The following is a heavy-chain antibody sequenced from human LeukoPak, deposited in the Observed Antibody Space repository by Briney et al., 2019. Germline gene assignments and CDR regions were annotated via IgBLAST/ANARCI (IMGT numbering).Heavy chain of an antibody. V-gene: IGHV3-11*04. J-gene: IGHJ4*02. CDR1: GGSISSDHYY. CDR2: ISGSGSVI. CDR3: SRDPRPCDY. Sequence: LSLTCTVSGGSISSDHYYWGWIRQPPGKGLESVAYISGSGSVIVYADSVKGRFTISRDNAQNSLYLQMNSQTDEDTAVYYCSRDPRPCDYWGQGTLVTVSS.